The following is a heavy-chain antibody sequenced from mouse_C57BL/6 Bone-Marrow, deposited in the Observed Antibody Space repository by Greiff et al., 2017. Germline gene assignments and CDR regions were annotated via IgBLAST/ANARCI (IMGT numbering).Heavy chain of an antibody. V-gene: IGHV5-17*01. Sequence: EVQVVESGGGLVKPGGSLKLSCAASGFTFSDYGMHWVRQAPEKGLEWVAYISSGSSTIYYADTVKGRFTITRDNAKNTLFLQMTSLRSEDKAMYYCARQTGTRSMDYWGQGTSVTVSS. D-gene: IGHD4-1*01. J-gene: IGHJ4*01. CDR1: GFTFSDYG. CDR2: ISSGSSTI. CDR3: ARQTGTRSMDY.